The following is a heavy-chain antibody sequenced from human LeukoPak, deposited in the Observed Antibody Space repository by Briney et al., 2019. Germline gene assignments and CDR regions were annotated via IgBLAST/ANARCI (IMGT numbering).Heavy chain of an antibody. CDR2: ISSSGSGDNT. CDR3: ARDWGLGDYGDLEGDYYYYGMDV. CDR1: GVTLSSFA. D-gene: IGHD4-17*01. J-gene: IGHJ6*02. Sequence: PGGSLRLSCAASGVTLSSFAMSWARQAPGKGLEWVSGISSSGSGDNTYYADSVKGRFTISRDNSKNTLYLQMNSLRAEDTAVYYCARDWGLGDYGDLEGDYYYYGMDVWGQGTTVTVSS. V-gene: IGHV3-23*01.